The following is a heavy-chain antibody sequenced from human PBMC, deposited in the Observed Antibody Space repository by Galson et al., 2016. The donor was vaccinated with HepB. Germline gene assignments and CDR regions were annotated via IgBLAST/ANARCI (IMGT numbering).Heavy chain of an antibody. J-gene: IGHJ3*02. CDR3: AKARPGANVFDI. D-gene: IGHD2-8*02. CDR2: IRHDGDTT. CDR1: GFTFRDYS. V-gene: IGHV3-23*01. Sequence: SLRLSCAASGFTFRDYSMNWVRQAPGKGLEWVSTIRHDGDTTYYADSVKGRFTISRDNSKNTLYLQMNSLTTEDTAVYYCAKARPGANVFDIWGQGTMVTVSS.